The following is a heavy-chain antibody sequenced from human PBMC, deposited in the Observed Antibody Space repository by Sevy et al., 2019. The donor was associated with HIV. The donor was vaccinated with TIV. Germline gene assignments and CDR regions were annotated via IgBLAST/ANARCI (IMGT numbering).Heavy chain of an antibody. CDR2: IYYSGST. CDR1: GGSISSYY. CDR3: ARTLYYVHSFDY. J-gene: IGHJ4*02. D-gene: IGHD1-26*01. Sequence: SETLSLTCTVSGGSISSYYWSWIRQPPGKGLEWIGYIYYSGSTNYNPSLKSRVTISVDTSKNQFSLKLSSVTAADTAVYYCARTLYYVHSFDYWGQRTLVTASS. V-gene: IGHV4-59*13.